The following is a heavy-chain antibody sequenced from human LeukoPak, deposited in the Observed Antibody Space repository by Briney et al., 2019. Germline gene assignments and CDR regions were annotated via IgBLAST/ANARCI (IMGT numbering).Heavy chain of an antibody. D-gene: IGHD6-19*01. CDR3: ARDDSSGWYPDI. J-gene: IGHJ3*02. V-gene: IGHV4-59*01. Sequence: SETLSLTCTVPGGSISSYYWSWSRPPPGGGRERIGHIYYSGSTNYNPSLKSRVTISVDTSKNQFSLKLSSVTAADTAVYYCARDDSSGWYPDIWGQGTMVTVSS. CDR1: GGSISSYY. CDR2: IYYSGST.